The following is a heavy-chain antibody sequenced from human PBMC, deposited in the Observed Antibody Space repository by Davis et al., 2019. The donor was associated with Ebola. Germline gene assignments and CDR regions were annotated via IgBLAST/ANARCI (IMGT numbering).Heavy chain of an antibody. Sequence: SVTVSCKASGGTFSSYAISWVRQPPAQGLEWMGGTIPIFGTANYAQKFQGRVTITADESTSTAYMELSSLRSEDTAVYYCARGYYDDSSGYRWFDPWGQGTLVTVSS. D-gene: IGHD3-22*01. CDR2: TIPIFGTA. CDR1: GGTFSSYA. J-gene: IGHJ5*02. CDR3: ARGYYDDSSGYRWFDP. V-gene: IGHV1-69*13.